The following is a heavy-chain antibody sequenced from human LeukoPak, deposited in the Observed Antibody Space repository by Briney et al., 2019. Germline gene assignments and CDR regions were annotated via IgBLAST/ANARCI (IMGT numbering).Heavy chain of an antibody. V-gene: IGHV1-69*06. CDR2: IIPIFGTA. D-gene: IGHD3-22*01. CDR1: GGTFSSYA. Sequence: SVKVSCKASGGTFSSYAISCVRQAPVQGLEWMGGIIPIFGTANYAQKFQGRVTITADKSTSTAYMELSSLRSEDTAVYYCATYYDSSFYYYYYMDVWGKGTTVTVSS. CDR3: ATYYDSSFYYYYYMDV. J-gene: IGHJ6*03.